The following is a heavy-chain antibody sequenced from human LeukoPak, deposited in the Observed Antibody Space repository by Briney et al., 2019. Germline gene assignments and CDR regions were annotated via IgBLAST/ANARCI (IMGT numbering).Heavy chain of an antibody. Sequence: SETLSLTCTVSGGSISSSSYYWGWIRQPPGKGLEWIGSIYYSGSTYYNPSLKSRVTISVDTSKNQFSLKLSSVTAADTAVYYCARNWNDDAWFDPWGQGTLVTVSS. CDR3: ARNWNDDAWFDP. D-gene: IGHD1-1*01. V-gene: IGHV4-39*01. CDR2: IYYSGST. CDR1: GGSISSSSYY. J-gene: IGHJ5*02.